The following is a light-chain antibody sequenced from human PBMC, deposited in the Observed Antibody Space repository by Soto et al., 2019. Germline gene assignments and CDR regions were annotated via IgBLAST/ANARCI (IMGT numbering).Light chain of an antibody. CDR1: SSDVGGYNS. J-gene: IGLJ6*01. CDR3: SAFTSSMTNV. CDR2: DVT. V-gene: IGLV2-14*01. Sequence: QSVLTQPASVSGSPGQSITISCTGTSSDVGGYNSVSWYQQHPGKAPKLILYDVTDRPSGVSYRFSGSKSGNTASLTISGLQAADYDDYFCSAFTSSMTNVFGSGTKL.